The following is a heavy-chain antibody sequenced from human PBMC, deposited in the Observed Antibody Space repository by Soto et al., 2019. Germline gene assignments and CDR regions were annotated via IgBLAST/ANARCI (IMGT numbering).Heavy chain of an antibody. V-gene: IGHV3-48*02. D-gene: IGHD1-26*01. CDR1: GFTFSISS. J-gene: IGHJ4*02. CDR3: ARDGPRIVGAFDY. Sequence: GGSMRLSSAASGFTFSISSIDWVRQVPGQGLEXVSXXSXXSXTXXXAXXVKGRFTISRDNAKNSLYLQTNSLRDEDTAVYYCARDGPRIVGAFDYWGQGTLVTVSS. CDR2: XSXXSXTX.